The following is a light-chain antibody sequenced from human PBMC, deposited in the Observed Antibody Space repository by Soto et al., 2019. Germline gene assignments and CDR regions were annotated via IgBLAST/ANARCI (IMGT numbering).Light chain of an antibody. CDR2: GAS. CDR3: QQYYKWTSWT. J-gene: IGKJ1*01. V-gene: IGKV3-15*01. Sequence: EIVMTQSPATLSVSPGERATLSCRTSQSVSSNLAWYQQKPGQAPRLLIYGASTRATDISTRFSGSGSGTEFTLTISSLQSEDLAVYYCQQYYKWTSWTLGQGTKVDIK. CDR1: QSVSSN.